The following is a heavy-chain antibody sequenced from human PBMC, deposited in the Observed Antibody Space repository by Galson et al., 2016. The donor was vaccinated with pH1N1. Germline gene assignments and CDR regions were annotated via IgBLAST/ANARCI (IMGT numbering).Heavy chain of an antibody. CDR2: IRTDGINK. CDR3: AKDLLIPGMTPVINPDDY. CDR1: GFSFSRYG. J-gene: IGHJ4*02. Sequence: SLRLSCAAAGFSFSRYGFHWVRQAPGKGLEWVAFIRTDGINKNYADSAKGRFTISRDNSRNTLFLQMNGLRAEDTAVYYCAKDLLIPGMTPVINPDDYWGQGTLVTVSS. D-gene: IGHD4-17*01. V-gene: IGHV3-30*02.